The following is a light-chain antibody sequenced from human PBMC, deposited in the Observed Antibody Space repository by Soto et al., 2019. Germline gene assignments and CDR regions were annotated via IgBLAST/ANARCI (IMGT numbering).Light chain of an antibody. J-gene: IGKJ3*01. CDR1: QSLDSN. Sequence: EIVVTHSPATLSVSPGERATLSCRASQSLDSNLAWYRQKPGQAPRLLIYDATTRATGIPARFSDSGSGTEFTLTISSLQSEDFAIYYCQQYKSWPFTFGPGTKVEIK. CDR2: DAT. CDR3: QQYKSWPFT. V-gene: IGKV3-15*01.